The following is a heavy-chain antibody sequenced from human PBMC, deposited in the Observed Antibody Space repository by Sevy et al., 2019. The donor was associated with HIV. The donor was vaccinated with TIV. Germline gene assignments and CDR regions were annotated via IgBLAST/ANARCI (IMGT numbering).Heavy chain of an antibody. CDR2: INPNSGGT. Sequence: ASAKVSCKASGYTFTGYYMHWVRQAPGQGLEWMGWINPNSGGTNYAQKFQGRVTMTRDTSISTAYMDLSRLRSDDTAVYYCARSYGSGSYTAFDIWGQGTMVTVSS. D-gene: IGHD3-10*01. CDR1: GYTFTGYY. J-gene: IGHJ3*02. CDR3: ARSYGSGSYTAFDI. V-gene: IGHV1-2*02.